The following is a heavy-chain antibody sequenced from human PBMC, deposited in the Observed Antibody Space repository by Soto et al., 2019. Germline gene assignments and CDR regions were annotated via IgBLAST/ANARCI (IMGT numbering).Heavy chain of an antibody. V-gene: IGHV4-59*01. Sequence: SETLSLTCTVSGGSISSYYWSWIRQPPGKGLEWIGYIYYSGSTNYNPSLKSRVTISVDTSKNQFSLKLSSVTAADTAVYYCARENFRGDVTDYFDYWGQGTLVTVSS. J-gene: IGHJ4*02. CDR1: GGSISSYY. D-gene: IGHD3-16*01. CDR2: IYYSGST. CDR3: ARENFRGDVTDYFDY.